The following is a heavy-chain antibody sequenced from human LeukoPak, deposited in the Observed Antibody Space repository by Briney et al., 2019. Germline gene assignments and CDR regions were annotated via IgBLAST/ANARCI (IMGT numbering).Heavy chain of an antibody. CDR2: IYYSGST. V-gene: IGHV4-61*01. D-gene: IGHD3-22*01. CDR1: GVSVSSGSYY. J-gene: IGHJ4*02. Sequence: TPSETLSLTCTVSGVSVSSGSYYWSWIRQPPGKGLEWIGYIYYSGSTNYNPSLKGRVTISVDTSKNQFSLKLSSVTAADTAVYYCAREGSGYYFADYWGQGTLVTVSS. CDR3: AREGSGYYFADY.